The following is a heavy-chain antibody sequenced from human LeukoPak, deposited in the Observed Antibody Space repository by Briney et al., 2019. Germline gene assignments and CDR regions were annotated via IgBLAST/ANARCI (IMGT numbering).Heavy chain of an antibody. D-gene: IGHD3-3*01. J-gene: IGHJ5*02. V-gene: IGHV4-34*01. CDR1: GGSFSGYY. CDR2: INHSGST. CDR3: ARAMFTHYDSNWFDP. Sequence: TASETLSLTCAVYGGSFSGYYWSWIRQPPGKGLEWIGEINHSGSTNYNPSLKSRVTISVDTSKNQFSLKLSSVTAADTAVYYCARAMFTHYDSNWFDPWGQGTLVTVSS.